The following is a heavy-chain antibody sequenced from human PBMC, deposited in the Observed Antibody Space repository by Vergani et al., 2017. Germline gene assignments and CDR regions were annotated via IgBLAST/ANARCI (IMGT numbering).Heavy chain of an antibody. CDR3: ARHSISVYHDAFDI. CDR1: GYSISSGYY. V-gene: IGHV4-38-2*01. D-gene: IGHD3-22*01. J-gene: IGHJ3*02. Sequence: QVQLQESGPGLVKPSETLSLTCAVSGYSISSGYYWGWIRQPPGKGLEWIGSIYHSGSTYYNPSLKSRVTISVDTSKNQFSLKLSSVTAADTAVYYCARHSISVYHDAFDIWGQGTMVTVSS. CDR2: IYHSGST.